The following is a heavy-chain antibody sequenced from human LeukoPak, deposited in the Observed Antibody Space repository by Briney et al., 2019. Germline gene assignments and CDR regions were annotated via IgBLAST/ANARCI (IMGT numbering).Heavy chain of an antibody. CDR1: GFTFASYA. CDR3: AKYLVLRYFDWSDDAFDI. CDR2: ISGSGGST. V-gene: IGHV3-23*01. D-gene: IGHD3-9*01. Sequence: PGGSLRLSWAASGFTFASYAMSWGRQAPGKGLEWVSAISGSGGSTYYADSVKGRFTISRDNSKNTLYLQMNSLRAEDTAVYYCAKYLVLRYFDWSDDAFDIWGQGTMVTVSS. J-gene: IGHJ3*02.